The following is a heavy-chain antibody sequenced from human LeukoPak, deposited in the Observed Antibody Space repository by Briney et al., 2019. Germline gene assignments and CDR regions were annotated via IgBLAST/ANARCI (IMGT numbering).Heavy chain of an antibody. CDR1: GGSISSYY. Sequence: SETLSLTCTVSGGSISSYYWSWIRQPPGKGLEWIGYIYYSGSTNYNPSLKSRVTISVDTSKNQFSLKLSSVTAADTAVYYCAREERWLQKRGPYDAFDIWGQGTMVIVSS. CDR2: IYYSGST. CDR3: AREERWLQKRGPYDAFDI. D-gene: IGHD5-24*01. J-gene: IGHJ3*02. V-gene: IGHV4-59*01.